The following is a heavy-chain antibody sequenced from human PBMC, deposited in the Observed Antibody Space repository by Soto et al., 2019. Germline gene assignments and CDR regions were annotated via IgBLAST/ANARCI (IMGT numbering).Heavy chain of an antibody. Sequence: VQLVESGGGVVQPGRSLRLSCAASGFTFSSYGMHWVRQAPGKGLEWVAVISYDGSNKYYADSVKGRFTISRDNSKNTLYLQMNSLRAEDTAVYYCAKAYSGYDCFDYWGQGTLVTVSS. CDR2: ISYDGSNK. D-gene: IGHD5-12*01. CDR1: GFTFSSYG. J-gene: IGHJ4*02. V-gene: IGHV3-30*18. CDR3: AKAYSGYDCFDY.